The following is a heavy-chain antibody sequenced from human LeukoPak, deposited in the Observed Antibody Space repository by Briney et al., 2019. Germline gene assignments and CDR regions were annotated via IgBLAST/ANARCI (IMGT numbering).Heavy chain of an antibody. CDR1: GYTFTGYY. CDR2: INPNSGGT. CDR3: AREHSRSIAVVRDIRR. Sequence: GALVKVSCKASGYTFTGYYMHWVRQAPGQGLEWMGWINPNSGGTNYAQKFQGRVTMTRDTSISTAYMELSRLRSDDTAVYYCAREHSRSIAVVRDIRRWGQGTLVTVSS. D-gene: IGHD6-19*01. J-gene: IGHJ4*02. V-gene: IGHV1-2*02.